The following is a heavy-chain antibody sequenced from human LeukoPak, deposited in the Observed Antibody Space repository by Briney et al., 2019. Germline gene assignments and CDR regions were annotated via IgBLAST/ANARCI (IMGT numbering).Heavy chain of an antibody. J-gene: IGHJ4*02. CDR1: GFTFSSYG. Sequence: GRSLRLSCAASGFTFSSYGMHWVRQAPGKGLEWVAFIRYDGSNKYYADSVKGRFTISRDNSKNTLYLQMNSLRAEDTAVYYCAKDGIPADIVVVVAASDYWGQGTLVTVSS. CDR3: AKDGIPADIVVVVAASDY. V-gene: IGHV3-30*02. D-gene: IGHD2-15*01. CDR2: IRYDGSNK.